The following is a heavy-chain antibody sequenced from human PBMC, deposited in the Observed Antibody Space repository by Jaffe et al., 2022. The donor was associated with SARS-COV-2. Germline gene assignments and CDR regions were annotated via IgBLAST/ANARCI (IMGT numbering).Heavy chain of an antibody. CDR3: ARAEVSTRSHFDY. Sequence: EVQLVESGGGLVQPGRSVRLSCEASGFTFDEYTMHWVRLVPGKGLEWVSGISWNSADIGYVDSVDGRFIISRDNAKNSLYLQMNSLRVDDTALYYCARAEVSTRSHFDYWGQGTLVTVSS. CDR1: GFTFDEYT. CDR2: ISWNSADI. D-gene: IGHD5-12*01. V-gene: IGHV3-9*01. J-gene: IGHJ4*02.